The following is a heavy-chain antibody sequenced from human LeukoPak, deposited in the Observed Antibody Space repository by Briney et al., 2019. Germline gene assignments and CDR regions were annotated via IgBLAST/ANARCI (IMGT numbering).Heavy chain of an antibody. J-gene: IGHJ3*02. Sequence: PSQTLSLTSTVPGGSISSGSYYWSWIRQPAGKGLEWIGHIYTSGSTNYNPSLKSRVTISVDTSKNQFSLKLSSVTAADTAVYYCARGAYDFWSGDASGAFDIWGQGTMVTVSS. D-gene: IGHD3-3*01. V-gene: IGHV4-61*09. CDR1: GGSISSGSYY. CDR2: IYTSGST. CDR3: ARGAYDFWSGDASGAFDI.